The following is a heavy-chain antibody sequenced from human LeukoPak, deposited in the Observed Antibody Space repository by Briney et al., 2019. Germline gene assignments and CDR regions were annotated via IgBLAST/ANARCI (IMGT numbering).Heavy chain of an antibody. CDR2: MNPNSGNT. J-gene: IGHJ4*02. V-gene: IGHV1-8*01. CDR3: ARGPPYCGGDCHFFDY. Sequence: ASVKVSCKASGYTFTSYDTNWVRQATGQGLEWMGWMNPNSGNTGYAQKFQGRVTMTRNTSISTAYMELSSLRSEDTAVYYCARGPPYCGGDCHFFDYWGQGTLVTVSS. D-gene: IGHD2-21*02. CDR1: GYTFTSYD.